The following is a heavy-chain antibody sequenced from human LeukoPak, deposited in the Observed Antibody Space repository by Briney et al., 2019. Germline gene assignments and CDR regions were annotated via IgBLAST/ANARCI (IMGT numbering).Heavy chain of an antibody. V-gene: IGHV4-39*07. CDR1: GGSISSGSYY. D-gene: IGHD3-3*01. Sequence: SETLSLTCTVSGGSISSGSYYWGWIRQPPGKGLEWIGSIYYSGSTYYNPSLKSRVTISVDTSKNQFSLKLSSVTAADTAVYYCARDPNDLADYWGQGTLVTVSS. J-gene: IGHJ4*02. CDR2: IYYSGST. CDR3: ARDPNDLADY.